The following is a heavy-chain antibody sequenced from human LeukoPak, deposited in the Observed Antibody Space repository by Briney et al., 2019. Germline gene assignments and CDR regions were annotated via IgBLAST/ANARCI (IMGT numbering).Heavy chain of an antibody. V-gene: IGHV3-21*01. Sequence: GGSLRLSCAASGFTFSSYTMNWVRQAPGKGLEWVSSIISSSSYIYYADSVKGRSTISRDNAKNSLYLQMNSLRAEDTAVYYCARSGNYYYYMDVWGKGSTVTISS. D-gene: IGHD3-10*01. CDR2: IISSSSYI. J-gene: IGHJ6*03. CDR1: GFTFSSYT. CDR3: ARSGNYYYYMDV.